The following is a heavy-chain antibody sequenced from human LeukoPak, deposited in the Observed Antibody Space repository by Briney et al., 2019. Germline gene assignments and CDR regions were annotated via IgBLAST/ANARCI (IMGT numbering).Heavy chain of an antibody. CDR1: GLTLSSNY. V-gene: IGHV3-53*01. CDR3: ARDYYYDT. CDR2: IYSGGST. D-gene: IGHD3-22*01. Sequence: PGGSLRLSCAASGLTLSSNYMSWARQAPGKGLEWVSVIYSGGSTYYADSVKGRFTISRDNSKNTLYLQMNSLRAEDTAVYYCARDYYYDTWGQGTLVTVSS. J-gene: IGHJ5*02.